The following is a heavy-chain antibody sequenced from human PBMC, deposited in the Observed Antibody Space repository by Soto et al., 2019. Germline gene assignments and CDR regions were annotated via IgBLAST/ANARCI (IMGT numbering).Heavy chain of an antibody. Sequence: QVQLVESGGGVVQPGRSLRLSCVVFGFTFSSYGMHWVRQAPGKGLEGVAVISYDGSNKYYADSMKGRFTISRDNSKNTLYLKMNSLRAEDTAVYYCANGGRFGELLPFDYWGQGTLVTVSS. CDR2: ISYDGSNK. CDR1: GFTFSSYG. J-gene: IGHJ4*02. CDR3: ANGGRFGELLPFDY. V-gene: IGHV3-30*18. D-gene: IGHD3-10*01.